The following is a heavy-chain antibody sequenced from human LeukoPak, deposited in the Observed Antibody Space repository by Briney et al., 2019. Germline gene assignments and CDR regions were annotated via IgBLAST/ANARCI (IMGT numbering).Heavy chain of an antibody. CDR2: IGPSGNT. CDR1: GFTFSSFD. D-gene: IGHD2-2*01. CDR3: ARGHCSSSTSCPTGDYYYFGMDV. V-gene: IGHV3-13*04. Sequence: GGSLRLSCAASGFTFSSFDMHWVRQATGKGLEWVAGIGPSGNTYYAGSVKGRFTISRENAKNSLHLQMNSLRAGDTATYYCARGHCSSSTSCPTGDYYYFGMDVWGQGTTVTVSS. J-gene: IGHJ6*02.